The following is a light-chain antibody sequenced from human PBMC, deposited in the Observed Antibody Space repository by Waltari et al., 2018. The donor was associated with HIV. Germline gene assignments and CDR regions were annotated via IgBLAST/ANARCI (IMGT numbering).Light chain of an antibody. J-gene: IGKJ4*01. Sequence: EIVMTQSPATLSLSPGERATLSCRASQSVYDYVAWYQQKPGQAPRLLIYDTSNRATGVPARFSGSESGTDFTLTIGSLEPEDFAVYYCQQRSNWPLTFGGGTQVEIK. CDR1: QSVYDY. CDR2: DTS. CDR3: QQRSNWPLT. V-gene: IGKV3-11*01.